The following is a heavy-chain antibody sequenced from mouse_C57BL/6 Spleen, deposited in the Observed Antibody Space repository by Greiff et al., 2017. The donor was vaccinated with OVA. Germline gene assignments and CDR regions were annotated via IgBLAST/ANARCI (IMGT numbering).Heavy chain of an antibody. J-gene: IGHJ3*01. CDR3: AREDYSNDVGFAY. Sequence: VQLQESGPELVKPGASVKISCKASGYAFSSSWMNWVKQRPGKGLEWIGRIYPGDGDTNYNGKFKGKATLTADKTSSTAYMQLSSLTSEDSAVYFCAREDYSNDVGFAYWGQGTLVTVSA. CDR2: IYPGDGDT. CDR1: GYAFSSSW. V-gene: IGHV1-82*01. D-gene: IGHD2-12*01.